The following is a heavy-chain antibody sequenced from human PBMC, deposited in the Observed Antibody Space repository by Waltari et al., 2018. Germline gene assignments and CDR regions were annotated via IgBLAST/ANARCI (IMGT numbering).Heavy chain of an antibody. J-gene: IGHJ4*01. V-gene: IGHV1-2*02. D-gene: IGHD2-21*02. CDR3: PRKGADPYDVVTVDY. Sequence: QVQLVQSGAEVKKPGASVKVSCKASGYTFTGYYMHWVRQAPGQGLEWMGLINPTSGGTNYAQTFQGRVTITSVTSISPGPPGLTRLPSDDPVLSLCPRKGADPYDVVTVDYSGHGTLATFS. CDR1: GYTFTGYY. CDR2: INPTSGGT.